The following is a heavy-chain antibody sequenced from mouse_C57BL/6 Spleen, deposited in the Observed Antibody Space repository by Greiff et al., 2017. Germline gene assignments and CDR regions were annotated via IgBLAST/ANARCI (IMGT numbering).Heavy chain of an antibody. D-gene: IGHD1-1*01. V-gene: IGHV5-6*01. CDR1: GFTFSSYG. Sequence: EVLLVESGGDLVKPGGSLKLSCAASGFTFSSYGMSWVRQTPDKRLEWVATISSGGSYTYYPDSVKGRFTISRDNAKNTLYLQMSSLKSEDTAMYYCARHGATVAGGYFDYWGQGTTLTVSS. CDR3: ARHGATVAGGYFDY. CDR2: ISSGGSYT. J-gene: IGHJ2*01.